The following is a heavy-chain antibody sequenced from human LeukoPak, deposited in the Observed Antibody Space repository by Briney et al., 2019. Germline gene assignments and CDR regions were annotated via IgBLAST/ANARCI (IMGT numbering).Heavy chain of an antibody. Sequence: SETLSLTCAVYGGPFMGYSWTWIRQSPGMGLEWIGEINHTGTSNYHPSLENRVAMSIDTSKNQFALKLSSMTAPDTAVYYCARPHNYDRLTGYSRGYAFDVWGQGTLVTVSS. CDR1: GGPFMGYS. CDR2: INHTGTS. D-gene: IGHD3-9*01. V-gene: IGHV4-34*01. CDR3: ARPHNYDRLTGYSRGYAFDV. J-gene: IGHJ3*01.